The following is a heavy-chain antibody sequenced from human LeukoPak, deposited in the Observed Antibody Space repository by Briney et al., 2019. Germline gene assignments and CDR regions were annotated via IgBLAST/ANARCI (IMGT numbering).Heavy chain of an antibody. CDR1: VFTFSDSW. Sequence: GGSLRLSSAASVFTFSDSWMTWVRQAPGKGRKWVATIKFDGTEKQYVASVRGRFTISRANAENSMFLRMEGLGPEDTAVYYCARGGDNSERFDYCGQGTLVTVSS. CDR3: ARGGDNSERFDY. J-gene: IGHJ4*02. D-gene: IGHD1-1*01. V-gene: IGHV3-7*01. CDR2: IKFDGTEK.